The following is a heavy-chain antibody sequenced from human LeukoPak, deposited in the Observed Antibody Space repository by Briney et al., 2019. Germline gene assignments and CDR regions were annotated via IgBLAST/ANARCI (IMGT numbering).Heavy chain of an antibody. V-gene: IGHV3-74*01. CDR2: INSDGSST. Sequence: GGSLRLSCAASGFTFSSYWMHWVRQAPGKGLVWVSRINSDGSSTTYADSVKSRFTTSRDNARNTLYLQMSSLRVEDTAVYYCANGYSSTYYNALDIRGQGTMVTVSS. CDR1: GFTFSSYW. D-gene: IGHD6-13*01. J-gene: IGHJ3*02. CDR3: ANGYSSTYYNALDI.